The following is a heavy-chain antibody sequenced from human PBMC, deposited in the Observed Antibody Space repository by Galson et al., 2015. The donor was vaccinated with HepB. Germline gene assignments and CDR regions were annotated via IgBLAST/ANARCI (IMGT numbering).Heavy chain of an antibody. D-gene: IGHD6-13*01. CDR1: GFTFSSYW. CDR2: INSDGSST. J-gene: IGHJ3*02. Sequence: SLRLSCAASGFTFSSYWMHWVRQAPGKGLVWVSRINSDGSSTSYADSVKGRFTISRDNAKNTLYLQMNSLRAEDTAVYYCARAAAAGGAFDIWGQGTMVTVSS. CDR3: ARAAAAGGAFDI. V-gene: IGHV3-74*01.